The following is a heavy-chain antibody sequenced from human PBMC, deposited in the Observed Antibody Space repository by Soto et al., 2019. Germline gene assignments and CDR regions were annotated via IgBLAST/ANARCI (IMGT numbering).Heavy chain of an antibody. V-gene: IGHV4-59*01. Sequence: SETLSLSCTVSGGSSSSYYWSWIRQPPGKGLEWIGYIYYSGSTSYNPSLESRVTISIDTSKNQFSLKLSSVTAADTAVYFCAREWARSRGWTWFDPWGQGTLVTVSS. D-gene: IGHD1-26*01. CDR2: IYYSGST. J-gene: IGHJ5*02. CDR1: GGSSSSYY. CDR3: AREWARSRGWTWFDP.